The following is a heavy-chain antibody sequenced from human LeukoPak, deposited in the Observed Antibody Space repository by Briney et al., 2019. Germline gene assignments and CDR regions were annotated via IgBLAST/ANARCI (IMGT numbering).Heavy chain of an antibody. J-gene: IGHJ4*02. V-gene: IGHV4-30-4*07. CDR2: IYYSGST. CDR3: ARGGHDSSDN. D-gene: IGHD3-22*01. Sequence: SQTLSLTCAVSGGSISSGGYSWSWIRQPPGKGLEWIGYIYYSGSTYYNPSLKSRVTISVDTSKNQFSLKLSSVTAADTAVYYCARGGHDSSDNWGQGTLVTVSS. CDR1: GGSISSGGYS.